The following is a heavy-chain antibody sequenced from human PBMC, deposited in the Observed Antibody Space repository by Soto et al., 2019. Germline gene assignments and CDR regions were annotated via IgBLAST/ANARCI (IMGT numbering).Heavy chain of an antibody. J-gene: IGHJ3*02. CDR2: TRNKANSYTT. Sequence: EVQLVESGGGLVQPGGSLRLSCATSGFTFSDHYMDWVRQAPGKGLEWVGRTRNKANSYTTEYAASVKGRFTISSDDSKNSLHLQMNILKTEDTAVYYCALVVIPQYAFDIWGQGTMVTVSS. V-gene: IGHV3-72*01. CDR1: GFTFSDHY. CDR3: ALVVIPQYAFDI. D-gene: IGHD3-22*01.